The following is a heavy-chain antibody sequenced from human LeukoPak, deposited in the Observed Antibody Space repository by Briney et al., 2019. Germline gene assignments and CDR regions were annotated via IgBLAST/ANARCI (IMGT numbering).Heavy chain of an antibody. Sequence: SVKVSCKASGYSFTNYDINWVRQAPGQGLEWMGGIIPIFGTANYAQKFQGRVTITADESTSTAYMELSSLRSEDTAVYYCARSRGYGGTYWYFDLWGRGTLVTVSS. J-gene: IGHJ2*01. D-gene: IGHD4-23*01. V-gene: IGHV1-69*13. CDR2: IIPIFGTA. CDR3: ARSRGYGGTYWYFDL. CDR1: GYSFTNYD.